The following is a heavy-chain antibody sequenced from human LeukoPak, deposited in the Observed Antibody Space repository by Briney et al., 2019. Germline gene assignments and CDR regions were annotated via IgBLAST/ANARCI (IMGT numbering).Heavy chain of an antibody. D-gene: IGHD3-22*01. CDR3: ARWLSGRVRGYYFDY. J-gene: IGHJ4*02. CDR1: GGSISSSSYY. Sequence: PSETLSLTCTVSGGSISSSSYYWGWIRQPPGKGLEWIGSIYYSGSTYYNPSLKSRVTISVDTSKNQFSLKLSSVTAADTAVYYCARWLSGRVRGYYFDYWGQGTLVTVSS. CDR2: IYYSGST. V-gene: IGHV4-39*01.